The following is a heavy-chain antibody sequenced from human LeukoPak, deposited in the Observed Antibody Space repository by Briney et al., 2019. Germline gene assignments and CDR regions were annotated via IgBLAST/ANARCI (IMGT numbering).Heavy chain of an antibody. V-gene: IGHV3-23*01. CDR1: GFTFSSYA. CDR3: AKGGKWDVTPFDY. CDR2: VSGSGGST. J-gene: IGHJ4*02. Sequence: GGSLRLSCAASGFTFSSYAMSWVRQAPGKGLEWVSGVSGSGGSTYYADSVKGRFTISRDNSKNTLYLQVNSLRAEDTAVYYCAKGGKWDVTPFDYWGQGTLVTVSS. D-gene: IGHD1-26*01.